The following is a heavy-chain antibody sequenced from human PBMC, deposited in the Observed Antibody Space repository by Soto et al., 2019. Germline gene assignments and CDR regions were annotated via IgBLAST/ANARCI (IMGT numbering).Heavy chain of an antibody. CDR1: GGTFSSYA. J-gene: IGHJ4*02. CDR2: IIPIFGTA. D-gene: IGHD5-18*01. Sequence: QVQLVQSGAEVKKPGSSVKVSCKASGGTFSSYAISWVRQAPGQGLEWMGGIIPIFGTANYAQKFQGRVTITADESTSAAYMELSSLRSEDTAVYYCASSHTAMVIVSPLGYWGQGTLVTVSS. CDR3: ASSHTAMVIVSPLGY. V-gene: IGHV1-69*01.